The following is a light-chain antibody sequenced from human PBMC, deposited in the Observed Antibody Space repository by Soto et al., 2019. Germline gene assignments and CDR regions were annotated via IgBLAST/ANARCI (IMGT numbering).Light chain of an antibody. CDR3: QQSYRTPPIT. Sequence: DIQMTQSPSSLSASVGDRVTITCRASHGITSFLNWYQQKPGKAPKLLIYAASSLQSGVPSRFSGSGSGTDFTLTISSLQPEDFAAYYCQQSYRTPPITFGQGTRLEIK. J-gene: IGKJ5*01. V-gene: IGKV1-39*01. CDR2: AAS. CDR1: HGITSF.